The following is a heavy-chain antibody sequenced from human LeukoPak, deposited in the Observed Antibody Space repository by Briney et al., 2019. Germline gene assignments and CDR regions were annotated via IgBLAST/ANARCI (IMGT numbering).Heavy chain of an antibody. CDR3: ARAWYYYGSGSYYYFDY. D-gene: IGHD3-10*01. Sequence: GGSLRLSCAASGFTFSSYAMHWVRQALGKGLEWVAVISYDGSNKYYADSVKGRFTISRDNSKNTLYLQMNSLRAEDTAVYYCARAWYYYGSGSYYYFDYWGQGTLVTVSS. V-gene: IGHV3-30*04. CDR2: ISYDGSNK. J-gene: IGHJ4*02. CDR1: GFTFSSYA.